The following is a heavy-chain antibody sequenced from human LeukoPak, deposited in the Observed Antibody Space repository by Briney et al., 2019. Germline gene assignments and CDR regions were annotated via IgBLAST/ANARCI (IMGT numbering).Heavy chain of an antibody. J-gene: IGHJ4*02. CDR1: GFTFSNAW. V-gene: IGHV3-23*01. CDR3: AKGYIGSYD. D-gene: IGHD1-26*01. CDR2: ISGSGGST. Sequence: GGSLRLSCAASGFTFSNAWMSWVRQAPGKGLEWVSAISGSGGSTYYADSVKGRFTISRDNSKNTLYLQMNSLRAEDTAVYYCAKGYIGSYDWGQGTLVTVSS.